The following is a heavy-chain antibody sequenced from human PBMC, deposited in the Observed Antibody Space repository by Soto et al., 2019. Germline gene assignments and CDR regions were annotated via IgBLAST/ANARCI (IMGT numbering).Heavy chain of an antibody. V-gene: IGHV4-31*03. J-gene: IGHJ4*02. CDR1: GDSITSGGYY. CDR2: IYYSGST. Sequence: SETLSLTCTVSGDSITSGGYYWSWIRQHPGKGLEWIGYIYYSGSTYYNPSLKSRVTISVDTSKNQFSLKLSSVTAADTAVYYCARDDHLSYWGQGTLVTVSS. CDR3: ARDDHLSY. D-gene: IGHD3-3*02.